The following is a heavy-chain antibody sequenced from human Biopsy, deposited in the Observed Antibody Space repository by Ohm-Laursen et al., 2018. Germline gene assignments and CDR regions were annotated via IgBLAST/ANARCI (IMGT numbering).Heavy chain of an antibody. V-gene: IGHV3-9*01. Sequence: SLRLSCTASGFRFDDYAMQWVRQAPGKGLEWVSGISWSSGTIGYADSVKGRFTVSRDNAKNSLFLQMNSMRVEDTALYYCVKSAYSSGFWEASDYWGQGTLVTVSS. CDR3: VKSAYSSGFWEASDY. J-gene: IGHJ4*02. CDR2: ISWSSGTI. CDR1: GFRFDDYA. D-gene: IGHD6-19*01.